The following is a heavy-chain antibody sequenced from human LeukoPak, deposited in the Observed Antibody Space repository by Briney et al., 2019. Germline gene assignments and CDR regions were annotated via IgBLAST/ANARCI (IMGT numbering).Heavy chain of an antibody. CDR3: ARGRFGPLITMVRGVFDY. D-gene: IGHD3-10*01. CDR2: IYAGNGNT. V-gene: IGHV1-3*01. J-gene: IGHJ4*02. Sequence: ASVNVCGKASGYTFTSYAGHWVRQAPRQRLKWMGWIYAGNGNTKYSQKFQGRVTITRDTSASTAYMELSSLRSEDTAVYYCARGRFGPLITMVRGVFDYWGQGTLVTVSS. CDR1: GYTFTSYA.